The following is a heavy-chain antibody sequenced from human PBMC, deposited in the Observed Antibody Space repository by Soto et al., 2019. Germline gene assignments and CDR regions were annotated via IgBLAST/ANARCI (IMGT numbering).Heavy chain of an antibody. V-gene: IGHV2-5*02. CDR1: GFSVSTSGVG. J-gene: IGHJ6*02. CDR3: AHKGGRGAAMDV. Sequence: QITLKESGPTLVKPTQPLTLTCTFSGFSVSTSGVGVAWIRQPPGKALEWLALIYWDDDKRYSPFLQSRVTITNDTSKNQVVLTMTNMDPVDTATYYCAHKGGRGAAMDVWGQGTTVTVSS. CDR2: IYWDDDK. D-gene: IGHD2-15*01.